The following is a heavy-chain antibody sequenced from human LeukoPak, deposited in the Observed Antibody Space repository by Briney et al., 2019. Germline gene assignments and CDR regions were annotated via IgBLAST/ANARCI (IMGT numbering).Heavy chain of an antibody. J-gene: IGHJ4*02. CDR1: GGSISSGGYY. Sequence: PSETLSLTCTVSGGSISSGGYYWRWIRQHPGKGLEWIGYIYYSGSTYYNPSLKSRVTISVDTSKNQFSLKLSSVTAADTAVYYCAREKRGGYYYDSSGYYVGHFDYWGQGTLVTVSS. CDR2: IYYSGST. V-gene: IGHV4-31*03. D-gene: IGHD3-22*01. CDR3: AREKRGGYYYDSSGYYVGHFDY.